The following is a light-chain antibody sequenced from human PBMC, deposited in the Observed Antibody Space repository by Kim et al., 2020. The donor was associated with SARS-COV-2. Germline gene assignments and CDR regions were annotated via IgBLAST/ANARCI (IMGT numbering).Light chain of an antibody. Sequence: QSALTQPPSAPGSPGQSVTISCTGTSSDVGGYNYVSWYQQHPGKAPKLIIYEVTERPSGVPNRFSGSKSGNTASLTVSGLQAEDEANYYCSSFAGSSVVFGGGTKLTVL. CDR2: EVT. CDR1: SSDVGGYNY. V-gene: IGLV2-8*01. J-gene: IGLJ2*01. CDR3: SSFAGSSVV.